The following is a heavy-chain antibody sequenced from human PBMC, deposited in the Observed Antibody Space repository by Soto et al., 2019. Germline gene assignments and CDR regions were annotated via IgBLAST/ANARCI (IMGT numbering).Heavy chain of an antibody. Sequence: QVQLVESGGGVVQPGRSLRLSCAASGFTFSSYAMHWVRQAPGKGLEWVAVISYDGSNKYYADSVKGRFTISRDNSKNTLYLQMNSLRAEDTAVYYCARDVARAVAGNCDLWGRGTLVTVSS. J-gene: IGHJ2*01. D-gene: IGHD6-19*01. CDR3: ARDVARAVAGNCDL. V-gene: IGHV3-30-3*01. CDR1: GFTFSSYA. CDR2: ISYDGSNK.